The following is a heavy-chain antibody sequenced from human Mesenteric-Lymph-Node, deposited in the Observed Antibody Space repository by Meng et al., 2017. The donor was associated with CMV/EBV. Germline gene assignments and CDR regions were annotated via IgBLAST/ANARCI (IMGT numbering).Heavy chain of an antibody. CDR2: IKQDGSEK. CDR1: GFTFSSYW. J-gene: IGHJ6*02. CDR3: AKGILNIVVVPAAIPMGDYYYGMDV. Sequence: GESLKISCAASGFTFSSYWMSWVRQAPGKGLEWVANIKQDGSEKYYADSVKGRFTISRDNSKNTLYLQMNSLRAEDTAVYYCAKGILNIVVVPAAIPMGDYYYGMDVWGQGTTVTVSS. V-gene: IGHV3-7*01. D-gene: IGHD2-2*02.